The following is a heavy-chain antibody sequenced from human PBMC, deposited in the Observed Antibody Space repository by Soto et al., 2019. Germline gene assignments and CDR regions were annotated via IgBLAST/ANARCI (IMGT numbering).Heavy chain of an antibody. CDR2: IYWDDDK. CDR1: GFSLSTSGVG. CDR3: AHLLASCTGTDCITWFDP. D-gene: IGHD2-8*02. V-gene: IGHV2-5*02. J-gene: IGHJ5*02. Sequence: QITLRESGPTLVKPTQTLTLTCTFSGFSLSTSGVGVGWLRQPPGKAPVWLALIYWDDDKRYSPSLKSRLTITKDTSKNQVVLTMANMDPVDTATYYCAHLLASCTGTDCITWFDPWGQGTLVTVSS.